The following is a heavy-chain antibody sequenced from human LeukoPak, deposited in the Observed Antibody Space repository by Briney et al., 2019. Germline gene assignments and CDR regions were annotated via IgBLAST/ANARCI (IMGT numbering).Heavy chain of an antibody. CDR3: VGYGGNSA. D-gene: IGHD4-23*01. CDR1: GFTFSSYA. V-gene: IGHV3-30*14. J-gene: IGHJ5*02. Sequence: GRSLRLSCAASGFTFSSYAMHWVRQAPGKGLEWVAVISYDGSNKYYADSVKGRFTISRDNSKNTLHLQMNSLRAEDTAVYYCVGYGGNSAWGQGTLVTVSS. CDR2: ISYDGSNK.